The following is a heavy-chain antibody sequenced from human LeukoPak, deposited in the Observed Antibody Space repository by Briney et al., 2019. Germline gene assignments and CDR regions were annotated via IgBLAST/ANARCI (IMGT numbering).Heavy chain of an antibody. CDR3: ARAQWELPAFDI. CDR2: IRYDGSNK. J-gene: IGHJ3*02. Sequence: PGGSLRLSCVASGFTFSTYTMHWVRQAPGKGLEWVAFIRYDGSNKYYADSVKGRFTISRDNAKNTLYLQMNSLRAEDTAVYYCARAQWELPAFDIWGQGTMVTVSS. D-gene: IGHD1-26*01. V-gene: IGHV3-30*02. CDR1: GFTFSTYT.